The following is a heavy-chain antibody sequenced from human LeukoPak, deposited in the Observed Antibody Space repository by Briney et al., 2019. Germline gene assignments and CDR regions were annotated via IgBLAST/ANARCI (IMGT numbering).Heavy chain of an antibody. Sequence: GGSLRLSCAASGFTFSSYAMSWVRQAPGKGLEWVSAFSGSGGSTYYADSVKGRFTISRDNSKNTLYLQMNSLRAEDTAVYYCAGSGSYYDYYYYGMDVWGKGTTVTVSS. CDR3: AGSGSYYDYYYYGMDV. CDR2: FSGSGGST. CDR1: GFTFSSYA. V-gene: IGHV3-23*01. D-gene: IGHD3-10*01. J-gene: IGHJ6*04.